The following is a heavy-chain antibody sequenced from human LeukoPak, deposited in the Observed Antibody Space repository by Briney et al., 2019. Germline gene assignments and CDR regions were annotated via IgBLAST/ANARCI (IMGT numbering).Heavy chain of an antibody. CDR1: GFTFSSYE. Sequence: PGGSLRLSCAASGFTFSSYEMNWVRQAPGKGLEWVAVISYDGSNKYYADSVRGRFTISRDNSKNTLYLQMNSLRAEDTAVYYCAKDQSIVVVPAAMLFDYWGQGTLVTVSS. V-gene: IGHV3-30*18. D-gene: IGHD2-2*01. J-gene: IGHJ4*02. CDR2: ISYDGSNK. CDR3: AKDQSIVVVPAAMLFDY.